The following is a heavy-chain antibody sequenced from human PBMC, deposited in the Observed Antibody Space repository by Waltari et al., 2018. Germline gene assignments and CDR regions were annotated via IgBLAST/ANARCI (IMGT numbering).Heavy chain of an antibody. Sequence: EVQLVESGGGLVQPGGSLRLSCAASGFTFSSYDMNWVRQAPGKGLEWVSYISSSGSTIYYADSVKGRFTISRDNAKNSLYLQMNSLRAEDTAVYYCARVSGELLYYYYGMDVWGQGTTVTVSS. V-gene: IGHV3-48*03. J-gene: IGHJ6*02. D-gene: IGHD3-10*01. CDR1: GFTFSSYD. CDR3: ARVSGELLYYYYGMDV. CDR2: ISSSGSTI.